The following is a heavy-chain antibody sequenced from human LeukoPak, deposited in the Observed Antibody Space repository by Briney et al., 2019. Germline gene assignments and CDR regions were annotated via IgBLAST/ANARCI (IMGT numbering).Heavy chain of an antibody. CDR2: INPSGGST. V-gene: IGHV1-46*01. D-gene: IGHD3-10*01. CDR3: ARDSSPTLTSLRTGQGWFDP. CDR1: GYTFTSYY. J-gene: IGHJ5*02. Sequence: ASVKVSCKASGYTFTSYYMHRVRQAPGQGLEWMGIINPSGGSTSYAQKFQGRVTMTRDMSTSTVYMELSSLRSEDTAVYYCARDSSPTLTSLRTGQGWFDPWGQGTLVTVSS.